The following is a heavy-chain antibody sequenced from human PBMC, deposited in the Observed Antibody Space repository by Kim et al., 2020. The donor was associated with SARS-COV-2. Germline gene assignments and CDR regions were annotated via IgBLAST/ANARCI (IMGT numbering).Heavy chain of an antibody. Sequence: TRYSPSFKGQVTISADKSISTAYLQWSSLKASDTAMYYCARLEVGSWFDPWGQGTLVTVSS. D-gene: IGHD3-10*01. CDR3: ARLEVGSWFDP. CDR2: T. J-gene: IGHJ5*02. V-gene: IGHV5-51*01.